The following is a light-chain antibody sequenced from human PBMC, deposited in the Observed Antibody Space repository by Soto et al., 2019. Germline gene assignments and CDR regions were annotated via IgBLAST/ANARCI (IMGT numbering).Light chain of an antibody. V-gene: IGKV3-20*01. CDR3: QQYGSSPPGT. Sequence: EIVLAQSPDTLSLSPGDRATLSCRASQSVRSNYLAWYRQRPGQAPRLLISDTSNRATGIPDRFSGSGSGTDFTLTISRLEPEDFALYYCQQYGSSPPGTFGQGTKVET. CDR2: DTS. CDR1: QSVRSNY. J-gene: IGKJ1*01.